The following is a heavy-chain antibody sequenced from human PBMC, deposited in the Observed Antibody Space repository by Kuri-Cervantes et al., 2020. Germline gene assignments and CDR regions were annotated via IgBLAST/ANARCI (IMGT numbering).Heavy chain of an antibody. J-gene: IGHJ5*02. CDR3: ARGYLGIGWFDP. CDR1: GYTFTSYD. V-gene: IGHV1-8*02. D-gene: IGHD7-27*01. CDR2: MNPNSGNT. Sequence: ASVKVSCKASGYTFTSYDINWVRQATGQGLEWMGWMNPNSGNTGYAQRFQGRVTMTRNTSISTAYMELSSLRSEDTAVYYCARGYLGIGWFDPWGQGTLVTVSS.